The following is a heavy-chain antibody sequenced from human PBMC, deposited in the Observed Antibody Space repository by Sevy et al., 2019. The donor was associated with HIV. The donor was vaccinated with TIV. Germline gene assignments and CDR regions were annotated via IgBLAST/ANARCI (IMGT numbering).Heavy chain of an antibody. Sequence: GGSLRLSCAASGFTFSSYSMNWVRQAPGKGLEWVSYISSSSSTIYYADSVKGRFTISRDNAKNSLYLQMNSLRAEDTAVYYCARVRRYYDSSGYSGAAFDIWGQGTMVTVSS. CDR1: GFTFSSYS. J-gene: IGHJ3*02. CDR3: ARVRRYYDSSGYSGAAFDI. CDR2: ISSSSSTI. D-gene: IGHD3-22*01. V-gene: IGHV3-48*01.